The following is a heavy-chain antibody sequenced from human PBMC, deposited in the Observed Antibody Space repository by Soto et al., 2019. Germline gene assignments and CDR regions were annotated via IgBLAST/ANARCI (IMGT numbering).Heavy chain of an antibody. V-gene: IGHV3-74*01. J-gene: IGHJ4*02. CDR2: INSGGSTT. D-gene: IGHD3-22*01. CDR1: GFTFSSHW. Sequence: EVQLVESGGGLVQPGGSLRLSCAASGFTFSSHWIHWVRQAPGKGLVWVSRINSGGSTTDYADSVKGRFTISRDNAKNTLYLQMKGLRGEDTAVYHCVRGASGYYYVDSWGQGTLVTVSS. CDR3: VRGASGYYYVDS.